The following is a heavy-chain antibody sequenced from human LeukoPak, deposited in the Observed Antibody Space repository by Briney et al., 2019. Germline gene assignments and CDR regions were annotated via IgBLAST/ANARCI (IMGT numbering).Heavy chain of an antibody. J-gene: IGHJ2*01. Sequence: GGSLRLSCAASGFTFSNYWMSWVRQAPGKGLEWLANINQEGSEMYYVDSVKGRFTISSDNGKNSLYLQINSLRADDTAVYYCARDQGSMIVVRTTTWYFDLWGRGTLVTVSS. CDR1: GFTFSNYW. D-gene: IGHD3-22*01. V-gene: IGHV3-7*01. CDR3: ARDQGSMIVVRTTTWYFDL. CDR2: INQEGSEM.